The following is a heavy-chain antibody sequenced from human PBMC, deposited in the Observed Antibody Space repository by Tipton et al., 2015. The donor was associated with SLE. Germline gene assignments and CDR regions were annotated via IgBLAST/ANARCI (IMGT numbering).Heavy chain of an antibody. CDR1: GGPISSYY. J-gene: IGHJ4*02. CDR2: IYYSGST. V-gene: IGHV4-59*01. Sequence: TLSLTCTVSGGPISSYYWSWIRQPPGKGLEWIGYIYYSGSTNYNPSLKNRVTISVDTSKNQFSLKLSSVTAADTIVYYCARGRAGYFDYWGQGTLVTVSS. D-gene: IGHD3-10*01. CDR3: ARGRAGYFDY.